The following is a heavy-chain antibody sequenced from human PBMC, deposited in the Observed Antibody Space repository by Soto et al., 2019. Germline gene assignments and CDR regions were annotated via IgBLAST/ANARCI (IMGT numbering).Heavy chain of an antibody. CDR2: INPNTGGT. D-gene: IGHD6-6*01. V-gene: IGHV1-2*02. CDR3: ARSLSTIGARLDY. J-gene: IGHJ4*02. CDR1: GYIFTDYY. Sequence: ASVKVSCKASGYIFTDYYMHWVRQAPGQGLEYMGWINPNTGGTKYAQKFQGGVTMTRGALLLNWLTSDDTAVYYCARSLSTIGARLDYWGQGTLVTVSS.